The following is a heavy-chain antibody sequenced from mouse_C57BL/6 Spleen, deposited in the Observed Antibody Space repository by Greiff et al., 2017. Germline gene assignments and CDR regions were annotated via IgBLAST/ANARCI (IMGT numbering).Heavy chain of an antibody. D-gene: IGHD2-4*01. V-gene: IGHV1-50*01. CDR2: IDPSDSYT. CDR3: AHYDYEDVAY. J-gene: IGHJ3*01. CDR1: GYTFTSYW. Sequence: QVQLKQSGAELVKPGASVKLSCKASGYTFTSYWMQWVKQRPGQGLEWIGEIDPSDSYTNYNQKFKGKATLTVDTSSSTAYMQLSSLTSEDSAVYYCAHYDYEDVAYWGQGTLVTVSA.